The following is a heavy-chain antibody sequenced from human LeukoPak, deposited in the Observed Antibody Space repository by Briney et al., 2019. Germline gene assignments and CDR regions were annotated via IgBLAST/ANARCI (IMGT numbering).Heavy chain of an antibody. CDR3: AKGRGIRFLVWLAIDY. D-gene: IGHD3-3*01. CDR1: GFTFSSYG. Sequence: GGSLRLSCAASGFTFSSYGMHWVRQAPGKGLEWVAVISYDGSNKYYADSVKGRFTISRDNSKNTLYLQMNSLRAEDMAVYYCAKGRGIRFLVWLAIDYWGQGTLVTVSS. J-gene: IGHJ4*02. CDR2: ISYDGSNK. V-gene: IGHV3-30*18.